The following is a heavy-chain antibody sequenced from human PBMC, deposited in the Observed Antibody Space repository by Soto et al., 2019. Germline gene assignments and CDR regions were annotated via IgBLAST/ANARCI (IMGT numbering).Heavy chain of an antibody. CDR3: AREFRHSVVVVAATESPTLINGFDP. D-gene: IGHD2-15*01. CDR1: GYSISSGYY. J-gene: IGHJ5*02. Sequence: SETLSLTCAVSGYSISSGYYWGWIRQPPGKGLEWIGSISHSGRTYYNPSLNSRVTISVDTSKNQFSLKLSSVTAADTAVYYCAREFRHSVVVVAATESPTLINGFDPWGQGTLVTVS. V-gene: IGHV4-38-2*02. CDR2: ISHSGRT.